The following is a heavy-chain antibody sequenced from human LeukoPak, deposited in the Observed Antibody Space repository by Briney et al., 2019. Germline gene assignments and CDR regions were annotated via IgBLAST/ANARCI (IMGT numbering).Heavy chain of an antibody. CDR3: ARTADFPFDP. Sequence: ASETLSLTCTVSGGSISSSSYYWGWIRQPPGKGLEWIGSIYYSGSTYYNPSLKSRVTISVDTSKNQFSLKLSSVTAADTAVYYCARTADFPFDPWGQGTLVTVSS. V-gene: IGHV4-39*07. CDR2: IYYSGST. D-gene: IGHD2-21*02. J-gene: IGHJ5*02. CDR1: GGSISSSSYY.